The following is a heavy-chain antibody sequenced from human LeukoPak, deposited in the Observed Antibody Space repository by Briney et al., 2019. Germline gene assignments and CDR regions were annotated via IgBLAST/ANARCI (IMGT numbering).Heavy chain of an antibody. CDR3: ARDPRRYSSSWGAWFDP. CDR2: IYYSGST. J-gene: IGHJ5*02. Sequence: PSETLSLTCTVSGGSISSNSYYWGWIRQPPGKGLKWIGSIYYSGSTYYNPSLKSRVTISVDTSKNQFSLKLSSVTAADTAVYYCARDPRRYSSSWGAWFDPWGQGTLVTVSS. V-gene: IGHV4-39*02. D-gene: IGHD6-13*01. CDR1: GGSISSNSYY.